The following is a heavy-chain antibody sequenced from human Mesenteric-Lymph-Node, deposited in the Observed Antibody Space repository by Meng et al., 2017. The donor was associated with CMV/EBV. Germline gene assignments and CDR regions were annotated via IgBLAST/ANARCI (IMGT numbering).Heavy chain of an antibody. D-gene: IGHD3-10*01. J-gene: IGHJ4*02. V-gene: IGHV3-43D*03. CDR3: AIAGTDALYGSGSTGDY. CDR2: ISWDGGST. CDR1: GFTFSSYW. Sequence: GESLKISCAASGFTFSSYWMHWVRQAPGKGLEWVSLISWDGGSTYYADSVKGRFTISRDNSKNSQYLQMNSLRAEDTALYYCAIAGTDALYGSGSTGDYWGQGTLVTVSS.